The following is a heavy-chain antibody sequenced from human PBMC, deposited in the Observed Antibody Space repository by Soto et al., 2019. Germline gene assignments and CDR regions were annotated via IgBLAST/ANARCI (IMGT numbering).Heavy chain of an antibody. V-gene: IGHV3-23*01. Sequence: EVQLLESGGGLVQPGGSLRLSCAASGFTFSSYAMSWVRQAPGKGLEWVSAISGSGGSTYYADSVKGRFIISRDNSKNTLYLQMNSLRAEDTAVYYCAKVGTTLDYGDYVGYFDYWGQGTLVTVSS. D-gene: IGHD4-17*01. J-gene: IGHJ4*02. CDR1: GFTFSSYA. CDR2: ISGSGGST. CDR3: AKVGTTLDYGDYVGYFDY.